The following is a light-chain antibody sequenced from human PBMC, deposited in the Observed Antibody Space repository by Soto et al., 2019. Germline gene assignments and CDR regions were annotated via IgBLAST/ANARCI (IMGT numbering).Light chain of an antibody. V-gene: IGLV2-8*01. CDR2: GVS. Sequence: QSALTQPPSASGSPGQSVTISCTGTSGDVGAYNSVSWYQQHPGKAPKLMIYGVSTRPSGVPDRFSGSKSGNTASLTLSGLQAEDEADDYCSSNACRNNPVVFGGGTQLTVL. CDR3: SSNACRNNPVV. J-gene: IGLJ2*01. CDR1: SGDVGAYNS.